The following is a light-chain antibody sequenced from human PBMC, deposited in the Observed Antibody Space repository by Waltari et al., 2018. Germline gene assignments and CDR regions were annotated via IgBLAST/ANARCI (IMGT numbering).Light chain of an antibody. V-gene: IGLV2-8*01. CDR2: EVS. CDR1: RSHLGGYNY. J-gene: IGLJ1*01. Sequence: QSALPQPPPASGSPGPSVPIPCTGTRSHLGGYNYVPGDQQHPGKAPKLMIYEVSKRPSGVPDRFSGSKSGNTASLTVSGLQAEDEADYYCSSYAGSNNYVFGTGTKVTVL. CDR3: SSYAGSNNYV.